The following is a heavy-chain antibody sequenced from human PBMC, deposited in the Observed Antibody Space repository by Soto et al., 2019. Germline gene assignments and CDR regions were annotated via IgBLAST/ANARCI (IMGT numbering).Heavy chain of an antibody. CDR3: ARDYLSSKLSLSYFDF. CDR1: GYTFTNYG. D-gene: IGHD2-2*01. J-gene: IGHJ4*02. Sequence: ASVKVSCKASGYTFTNYGITWVRQAPGQGLEWMGFINPSGGSATLAQKFQGRVTMTRDTSTTTVYMELSSLRSEDAAVYYCARDYLSSKLSLSYFDFWGQGTLVTVSS. V-gene: IGHV1-46*01. CDR2: INPSGGSA.